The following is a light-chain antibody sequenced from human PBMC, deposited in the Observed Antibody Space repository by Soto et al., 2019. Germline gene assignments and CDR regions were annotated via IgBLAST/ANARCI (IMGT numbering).Light chain of an antibody. V-gene: IGKV3-20*01. J-gene: IGKJ2*01. CDR1: QSVSSAY. Sequence: EIVLTQSPGTLSLSPGERATLSCRASQSVSSAYLAWYQQIPGQAPRLLIYGASSRATGIPDRFSGSGSGTDFTLTISGLEPEDFAVYSCQQSGRSFYTFGQGTKLEIK. CDR3: QQSGRSFYT. CDR2: GAS.